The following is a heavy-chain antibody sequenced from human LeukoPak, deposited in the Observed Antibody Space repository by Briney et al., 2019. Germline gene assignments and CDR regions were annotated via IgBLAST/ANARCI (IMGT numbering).Heavy chain of an antibody. Sequence: PSETLSLTCDVSGVSFSTYYWSWIRQSPEKGLEWIGEVNHSGYTNLNPSLKSRVTISVDTSKNQFSLKLSSRTAADTAVYYCARQLYGSDYWGQGTLVTVSS. V-gene: IGHV4-34*01. CDR1: GVSFSTYY. J-gene: IGHJ4*02. D-gene: IGHD4-17*01. CDR2: VNHSGYT. CDR3: ARQLYGSDY.